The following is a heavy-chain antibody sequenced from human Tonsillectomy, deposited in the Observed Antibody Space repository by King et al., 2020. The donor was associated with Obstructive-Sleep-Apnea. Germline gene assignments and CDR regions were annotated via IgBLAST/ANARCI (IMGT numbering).Heavy chain of an antibody. J-gene: IGHJ5*02. CDR1: SGSISSSNW. CDR2: IYHSGST. V-gene: IGHV4-4*02. CDR3: ARDSTPIRGWFDP. Sequence: QLQESGPGLVKPSGTLSLTCAVSSGSISSSNWWTWVRQPPGKWLEWIGEIYHSGSTNYNPSLKSLVTISVDKSKNQFSLKLSSVTAADTAVYYCARDSTPIRGWFDPWGQGTLVTVSS.